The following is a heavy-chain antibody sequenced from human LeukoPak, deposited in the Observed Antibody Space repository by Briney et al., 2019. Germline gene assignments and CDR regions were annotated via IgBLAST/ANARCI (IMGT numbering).Heavy chain of an antibody. CDR2: IRSSSSTI. J-gene: IGHJ5*02. CDR3: ARDEGYGRVNWFDP. Sequence: GGSLRLSCAASGFTFSSYSMNWVRQAPGKGLEWVSYIRSSSSTIYYADSVKGRFTISRDNAKNSLYLQMNSLRAEDTAVYYCARDEGYGRVNWFDPWGQGTLVTVSS. CDR1: GFTFSSYS. D-gene: IGHD3-10*01. V-gene: IGHV3-48*04.